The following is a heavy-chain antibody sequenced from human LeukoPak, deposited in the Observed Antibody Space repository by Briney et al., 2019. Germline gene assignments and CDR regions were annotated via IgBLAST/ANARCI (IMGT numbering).Heavy chain of an antibody. J-gene: IGHJ4*02. CDR1: GFTFSNYW. V-gene: IGHV3-7*01. Sequence: GGSLRLSCEGSGFTFSNYWMGWVRQAPGKGLQWVANIKTDGSEKYYVDSVKGRFTISRDNAKNSLYLQMNSLRAEDTAVYYCARDYYDFWSGSHGAFDYWGQGTLVTVSS. CDR2: IKTDGSEK. D-gene: IGHD3-3*01. CDR3: ARDYYDFWSGSHGAFDY.